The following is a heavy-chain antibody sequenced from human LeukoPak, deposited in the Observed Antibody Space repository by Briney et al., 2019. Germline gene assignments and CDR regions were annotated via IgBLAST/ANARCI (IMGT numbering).Heavy chain of an antibody. CDR3: ARAGSPGRGCGGDCYRP. V-gene: IGHV3-11*04. J-gene: IGHJ5*02. Sequence: PGGSLRLSCAASGFTFSDYYMSWIRQAPGKGLEWVSYMSGSGTIIYYANSVKGRFTISRDNAKNSLYLQMNSLRAEDTAVYYCARAGSPGRGCGGDCYRPWGQGTLVTVSS. D-gene: IGHD2-21*02. CDR1: GFTFSDYY. CDR2: MSGSGTII.